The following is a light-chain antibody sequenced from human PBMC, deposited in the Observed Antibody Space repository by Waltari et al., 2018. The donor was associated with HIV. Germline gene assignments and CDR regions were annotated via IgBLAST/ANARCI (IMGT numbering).Light chain of an antibody. Sequence: QSALTQPASVSGSPGQSITLSCTGTSSNVGSDDLVSWYQQPPGEAPKPIIYEVTKRPSGVSNRFSGSKSGNTASLTISGLQAEDEADYYCCSCPRSGIRYVFGTGTKVTVL. CDR3: CSCPRSGIRYV. J-gene: IGLJ1*01. CDR2: EVT. CDR1: SSNVGSDDL. V-gene: IGLV2-23*02.